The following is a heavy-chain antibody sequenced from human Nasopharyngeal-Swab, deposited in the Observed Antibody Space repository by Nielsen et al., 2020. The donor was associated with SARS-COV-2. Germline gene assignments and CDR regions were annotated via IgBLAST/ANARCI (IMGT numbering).Heavy chain of an antibody. V-gene: IGHV3-30-3*01. CDR2: ISYDGSTK. D-gene: IGHD6-13*01. CDR3: ARGIIAAAED. CDR1: GFTFTSYD. Sequence: GESLKISCAASGFTFTSYDIHWVRQAPGKGLEWVAVISYDGSTKYYADSEKGRFTVSRDNSKNTLYLQMNSLRAEDTAVYYCARGIIAAAEDWGQGTLVTVSS. J-gene: IGHJ4*02.